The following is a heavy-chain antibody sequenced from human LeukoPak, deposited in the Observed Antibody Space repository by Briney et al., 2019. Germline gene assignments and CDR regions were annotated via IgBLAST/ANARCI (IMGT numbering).Heavy chain of an antibody. J-gene: IGHJ6*02. CDR3: ARRGGGSSRMDV. CDR2: IYKDGSEK. Sequence: PGGSLRLSCAASGFTFSSYWMTWVRQAPGKGLEWVANIYKDGSEKHCVDSVKGRFTISRDNAEKSLYLQMSSLRVEDTAVYYCARRGGGSSRMDVWGQGTTVTVSS. CDR1: GFTFSSYW. V-gene: IGHV3-7*01. D-gene: IGHD3-10*01.